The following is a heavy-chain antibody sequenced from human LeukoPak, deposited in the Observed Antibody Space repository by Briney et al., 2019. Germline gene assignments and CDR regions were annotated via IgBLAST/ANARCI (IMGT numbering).Heavy chain of an antibody. CDR1: GGSISSSSYS. V-gene: IGHV4-39*01. CDR3: ARHHYYDSSALFDP. CDR2: IFYSGSS. D-gene: IGHD3-22*01. Sequence: SETLSLTCTVSGGSISSSSYSWGWIRQPPGKGLQWIGSIFYSGSSYYNPSLKSRVTISLDTSKNQFSLKLSSVTAADTAVYYCARHHYYDSSALFDPWGQGTLVTVSS. J-gene: IGHJ5*02.